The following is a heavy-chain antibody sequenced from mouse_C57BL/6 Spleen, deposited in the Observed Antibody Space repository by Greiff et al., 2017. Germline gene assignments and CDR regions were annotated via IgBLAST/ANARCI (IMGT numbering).Heavy chain of an antibody. D-gene: IGHD1-1*01. CDR3: SRSYYGSSLDY. J-gene: IGHJ2*01. CDR2: IFPGSGST. CDR1: GYTFTGYW. Sequence: VQLQQSGAELMKPGASVKFSCKASGYTFTGYWLEWVKQRPGHGLEWIGEIFPGSGSTNYNEKFKGKATFTADTSSNTAYLQLSSLTTVDSAIFYCSRSYYGSSLDYWGQGTTLTVSS. V-gene: IGHV1-9*01.